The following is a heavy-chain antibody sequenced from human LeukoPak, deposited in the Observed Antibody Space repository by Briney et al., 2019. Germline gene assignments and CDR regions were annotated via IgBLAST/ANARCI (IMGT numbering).Heavy chain of an antibody. Sequence: GGSLRLSCAASRFTFSSYSMNWVRQAPGKGLEWVSSISSSSSYIYYADSVKGQFTISRDNAKNSMYLQMNSLRAEDTAVYYCARDQEYYDILTGYYSSNSFDYWGQGTLVTVSS. CDR3: ARDQEYYDILTGYYSSNSFDY. D-gene: IGHD3-9*01. J-gene: IGHJ4*02. V-gene: IGHV3-21*01. CDR2: ISSSSSYI. CDR1: RFTFSSYS.